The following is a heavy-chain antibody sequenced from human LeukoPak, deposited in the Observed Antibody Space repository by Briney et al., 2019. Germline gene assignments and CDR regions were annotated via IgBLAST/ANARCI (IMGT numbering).Heavy chain of an antibody. D-gene: IGHD7-27*01. CDR1: GFTVSSNY. CDR2: IYSGGST. V-gene: IGHV3-53*01. CDR3: ARTNWGSPRDY. J-gene: IGHJ4*02. Sequence: PGGSLRLSCAASGFTVSSNYMSWVRQAPGKGLEWVSVIYSGGSTYYADSVKGRFTISRDNSKNTLYLQMNSLRAEDTAVYYCARTNWGSPRDYWGQGTLVTVSS.